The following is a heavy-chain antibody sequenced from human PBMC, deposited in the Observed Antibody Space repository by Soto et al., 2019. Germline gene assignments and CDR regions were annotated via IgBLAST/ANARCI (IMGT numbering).Heavy chain of an antibody. CDR3: ARDPPLGYSSGWPTKFDY. J-gene: IGHJ4*02. V-gene: IGHV1-3*01. CDR1: GYTFTSYA. D-gene: IGHD6-19*01. Sequence: ASVKVSCKASGYTFTSYAMHWVRQAPGQRLEWMGWINAGNGNTKYSQKFQGRVTITRDTSASTAYMELSSLRSEDTAVYYCARDPPLGYSSGWPTKFDYWGQGTLVTVSS. CDR2: INAGNGNT.